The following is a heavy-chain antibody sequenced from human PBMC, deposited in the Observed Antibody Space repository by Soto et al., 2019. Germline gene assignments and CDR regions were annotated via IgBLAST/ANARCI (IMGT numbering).Heavy chain of an antibody. Sequence: PSETLSLTCTVSGGSISSSSYYWGWIRQPPGKGLEWIGSIYYSGSTYYNPSLKSRVTISVDTSKNQFSLKLSSVTAADTAVYYCARHVYGSGMKILAIDYWGQGTLVTVSS. CDR3: ARHVYGSGMKILAIDY. V-gene: IGHV4-39*01. D-gene: IGHD3-10*01. CDR1: GGSISSSSYY. CDR2: IYYSGST. J-gene: IGHJ4*02.